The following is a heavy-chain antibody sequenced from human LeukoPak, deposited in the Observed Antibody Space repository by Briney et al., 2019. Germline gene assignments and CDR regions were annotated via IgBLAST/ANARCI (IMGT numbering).Heavy chain of an antibody. CDR1: GNSLIYLS. CDR2: LDPEGGGL. V-gene: IGHV1-24*01. D-gene: IGHD6-13*01. CDR3: ATVFQQRGYYYLDG. Sequence: ASVKVSCKVSGNSLIYLSMHWVRQAPGKGLEWLGGLDPEGGGLIYAQNFQGRVIMTEDTSTDTAYMELSSLKSEDTGVYYCATVFQQRGYYYLDGWGKGTTVTVFS. J-gene: IGHJ6*03.